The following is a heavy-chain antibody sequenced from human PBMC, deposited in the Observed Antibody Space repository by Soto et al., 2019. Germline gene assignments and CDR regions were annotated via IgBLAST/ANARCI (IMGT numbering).Heavy chain of an antibody. CDR3: ARGDYGDYRVGYFDL. V-gene: IGHV1-69*13. D-gene: IGHD4-17*01. CDR2: IIPIFGTA. Sequence: SVKVSCKASGGTFSSYAISWVRQAPGQGLEWMGGIIPIFGTANYAQKFQGRVTITADESTSTAYMELSSLRSEDTAVYYCARGDYGDYRVGYFDLWGRGTLVTVYS. CDR1: GGTFSSYA. J-gene: IGHJ2*01.